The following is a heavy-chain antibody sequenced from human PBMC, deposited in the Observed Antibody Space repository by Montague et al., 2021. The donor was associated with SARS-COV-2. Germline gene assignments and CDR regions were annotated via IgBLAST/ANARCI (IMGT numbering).Heavy chain of an antibody. CDR3: VRDGGNWYYFDY. D-gene: IGHD3-16*01. Sequence: SETLSLTCSISGVSITSYYWGWVRQPAGKGLEWIGYIYASGSTNXXPSLKSRVRLSIDNPKNQFSLNLESLTAADTAVYYCVRDGGNWYYFDYWGQGALVTVSS. J-gene: IGHJ4*02. V-gene: IGHV4-4*07. CDR1: GVSITSYY. CDR2: IYASGST.